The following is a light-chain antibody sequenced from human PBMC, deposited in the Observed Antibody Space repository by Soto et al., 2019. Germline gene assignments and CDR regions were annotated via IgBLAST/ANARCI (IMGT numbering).Light chain of an antibody. CDR3: SSYVGSNNFPYV. V-gene: IGLV2-8*01. J-gene: IGLJ1*01. Sequence: QSALTQPPSASGSPGQSVTISCTGTSSDVGGYNYVSWYQHHPGKAPKLIIYEVDERPSGVSDRFSGSKSGNTASLTVSGLQAEDEADYYCSSYVGSNNFPYVFRTGTKLTVL. CDR1: SSDVGGYNY. CDR2: EVD.